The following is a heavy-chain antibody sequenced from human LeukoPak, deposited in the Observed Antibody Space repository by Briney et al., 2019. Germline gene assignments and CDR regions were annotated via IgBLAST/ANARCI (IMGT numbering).Heavy chain of an antibody. J-gene: IGHJ4*02. CDR1: GGSISSSSYY. V-gene: IGHV4-39*01. CDR3: ARTYGDYAPFDY. Sequence: SETLSLTCTVSGGSISSSSYYWGWIRQPPGKGLEWIGSIYYSGSTYYNPSLKSRVTISVDTSKNQSSLKLSSVTAADTAVYYCARTYGDYAPFDYWGQGTLVTVSS. D-gene: IGHD4-17*01. CDR2: IYYSGST.